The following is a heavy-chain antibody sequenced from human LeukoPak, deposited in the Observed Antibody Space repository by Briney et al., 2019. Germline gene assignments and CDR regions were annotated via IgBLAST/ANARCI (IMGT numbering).Heavy chain of an antibody. J-gene: IGHJ4*02. Sequence: GGSLRLSCAASGLTFSSYSMNWVRQAPGKGLEWVANIKQDGSDKYYVDSVKGRCTISRDNDKNSVYLQMNSLRAEDTAVYYCAKEKTTGTYYVDYWGQGTLVTVSS. D-gene: IGHD1-7*01. CDR1: GLTFSSYS. V-gene: IGHV3-7*01. CDR2: IKQDGSDK. CDR3: AKEKTTGTYYVDY.